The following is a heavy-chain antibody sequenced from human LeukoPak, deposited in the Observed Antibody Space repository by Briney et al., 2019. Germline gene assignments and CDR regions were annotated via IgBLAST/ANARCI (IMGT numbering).Heavy chain of an antibody. V-gene: IGHV4-4*07. CDR3: ARESYQDIVVVPAATHDAFDI. D-gene: IGHD2-2*01. CDR1: GGSTSSYY. CDR2: IYTSGST. Sequence: PSETLSLTCTVSGGSTSSYYWSWIRQPAGKGLEWIGRIYTSGSTNYNPSLKSRVTMSVDTSKNQFSLKLSSVTAADTAVYYCARESYQDIVVVPAATHDAFDIWGQGTMVTVSS. J-gene: IGHJ3*02.